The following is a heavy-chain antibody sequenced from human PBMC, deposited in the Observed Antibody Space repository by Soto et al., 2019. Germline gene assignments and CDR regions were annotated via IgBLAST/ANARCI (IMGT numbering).Heavy chain of an antibody. Sequence: QLQLQESGPGLVEPSETLSLTCTVSGGSISSSNYYWGWIRQPPGKGLEWIGSIYYSGGTYYNPSLKRRVTISVDASKNQFSLKLRSVTAADTAVYYCARHPSRSWADYYYMDVWGKGTTVTVSS. V-gene: IGHV4-39*01. CDR2: IYYSGGT. CDR3: ARHPSRSWADYYYMDV. D-gene: IGHD6-13*01. CDR1: GGSISSSNYY. J-gene: IGHJ6*03.